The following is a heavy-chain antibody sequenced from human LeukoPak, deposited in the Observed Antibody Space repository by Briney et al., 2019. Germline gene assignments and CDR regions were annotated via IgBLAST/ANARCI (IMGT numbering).Heavy chain of an antibody. CDR3: AREGSGSYYLGY. V-gene: IGHV4-59*01. J-gene: IGHJ4*02. Sequence: PSETLSLTCTVSGGSISSYYWSWIRQPPGKGLEWIGYIYYSGSTNYNPSLKSRVTTSVDTSKNQFSLKLSSVTAADTAVYYCAREGSGSYYLGYWGQGTLVTVSS. CDR1: GGSISSYY. D-gene: IGHD3-10*01. CDR2: IYYSGST.